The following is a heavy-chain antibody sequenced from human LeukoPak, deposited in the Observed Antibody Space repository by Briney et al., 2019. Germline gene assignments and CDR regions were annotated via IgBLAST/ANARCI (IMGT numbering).Heavy chain of an antibody. CDR2: IHYSGST. D-gene: IGHD2/OR15-2a*01. V-gene: IGHV4-30-4*01. CDR1: GDSISSGDHY. Sequence: SQTLSLTCTVSGDSISSGDHYWSWIRQPPGKGLEWIGYIHYSGSTYYNPSLKSRVIISVDMSKNQFSLSLNSLTAADSAVYYCARAAADKNSWYYLDYWGQGTLVTVSS. J-gene: IGHJ4*02. CDR3: ARAAADKNSWYYLDY.